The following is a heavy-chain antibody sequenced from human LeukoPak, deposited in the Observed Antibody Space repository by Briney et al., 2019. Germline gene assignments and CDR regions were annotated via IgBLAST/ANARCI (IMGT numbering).Heavy chain of an antibody. CDR2: INHSGST. CDR1: GGSFSGYY. J-gene: IGHJ4*02. D-gene: IGHD2-15*01. Sequence: SETLSLTCAVYGGSFSGYYWSWIRQPPGKGLEWIGEINHSGSTNYNPSLKSRLTISVDTSKNQFSLRLSSVTAADTAVYYCAGLPFAYCSGGSCYLAYWGQGTLVTVSS. V-gene: IGHV4-34*01. CDR3: AGLPFAYCSGGSCYLAY.